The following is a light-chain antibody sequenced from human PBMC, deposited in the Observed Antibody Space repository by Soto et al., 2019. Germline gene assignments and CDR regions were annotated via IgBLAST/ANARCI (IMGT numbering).Light chain of an antibody. V-gene: IGKV1-5*03. Sequence: IQITKSPSTLSASVGDRVTITCRASQSINRWLAWYQQKRGKAPKLLIYKAYTLESGVPSRFSGGGIGTEFSLSISSLKPDDFATYYCQQYSTYPYILGQGTKVDIK. CDR3: QQYSTYPYI. CDR1: QSINRW. CDR2: KAY. J-gene: IGKJ2*01.